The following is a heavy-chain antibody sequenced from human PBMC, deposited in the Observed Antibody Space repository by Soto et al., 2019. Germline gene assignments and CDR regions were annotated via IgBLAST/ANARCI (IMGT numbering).Heavy chain of an antibody. D-gene: IGHD1-20*01. CDR3: ARGNWNYYYGFDV. CDR2: IKPDGSEQ. CDR1: EFTFDKYY. V-gene: IGHV3-7*01. Sequence: GGSLRLSCAASEFTFDKYYMTWVRQAPGKGPEWVANIKPDGSEQYYVDSVKGRFTISRDNANNSLYLQMDSLRAEDTAVYFCARGNWNYYYGFDVWGQGTTVTVS. J-gene: IGHJ6*02.